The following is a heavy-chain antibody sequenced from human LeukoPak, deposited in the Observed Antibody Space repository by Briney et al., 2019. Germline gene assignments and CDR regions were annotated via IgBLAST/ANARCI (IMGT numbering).Heavy chain of an antibody. CDR1: GFTFSSYG. D-gene: IGHD6-13*01. J-gene: IGHJ3*02. CDR3: AKDDRSSLDAFDI. CDR2: ISYDGSNK. V-gene: IGHV3-30*18. Sequence: PGGSLRLSCAASGFTFSSYGMHWVRQAPGKGLEWVAVISYDGSNKYYADSVKGRFTISRDNSKNTLYLQMNSLRAEDTAVYYCAKDDRSSLDAFDIWGQGTMVTVSS.